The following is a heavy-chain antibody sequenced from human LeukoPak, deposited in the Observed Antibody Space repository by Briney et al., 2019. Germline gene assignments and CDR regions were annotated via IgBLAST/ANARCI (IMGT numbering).Heavy chain of an antibody. CDR1: GYTFTNCY. CDR3: ARDASSSSGWFDP. J-gene: IGHJ5*02. V-gene: IGHV1-18*04. D-gene: IGHD6-6*01. Sequence: GASVKVSCKASGYTFTNCYMHWVRQAPGQGLEWMGWISAYNGNTNYAQKLQGRVTMTTDTSTSTAYMELRSLRSDDTAVYYCARDASSSSGWFDPWGQGTLVTVSS. CDR2: ISAYNGNT.